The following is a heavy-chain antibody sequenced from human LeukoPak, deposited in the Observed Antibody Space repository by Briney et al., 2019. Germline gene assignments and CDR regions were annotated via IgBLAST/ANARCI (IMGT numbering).Heavy chain of an antibody. J-gene: IGHJ4*02. CDR3: ARDRGYGATSPYFDY. CDR1: GGSISSYY. Sequence: SETLSLTCTVSGGSISSYYWSWIRQPAGKGLEWIGRIYTSGSTNYNPSLKSRVTMSVDTSKNQFSLKLSSVTAADTAVYYCARDRGYGATSPYFDYWGQGTLVTVSS. D-gene: IGHD1-26*01. V-gene: IGHV4-4*07. CDR2: IYTSGST.